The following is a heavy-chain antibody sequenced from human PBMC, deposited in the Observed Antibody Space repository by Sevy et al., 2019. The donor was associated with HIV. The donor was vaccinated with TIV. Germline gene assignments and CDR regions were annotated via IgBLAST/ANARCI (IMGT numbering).Heavy chain of an antibody. CDR2: ISNSGTTI. CDR3: ARDLPPSATTVAHFDH. CDR1: GFTFSSYE. D-gene: IGHD4-17*01. V-gene: IGHV3-48*03. J-gene: IGHJ4*02. Sequence: GGSLRLSCAASGFTFSSYEMNWVRQAPGKGLEWVSYISNSGTTISYSDSVRGHFTMSRDNARNTLYLQMNSLGSEDTAVYYCARDLPPSATTVAHFDHWGQGTLVTVSS.